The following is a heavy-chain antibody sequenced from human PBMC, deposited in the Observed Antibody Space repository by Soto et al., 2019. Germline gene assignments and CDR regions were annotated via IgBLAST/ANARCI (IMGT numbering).Heavy chain of an antibody. CDR2: ISYDGSNK. V-gene: IGHV3-30*18. D-gene: IGHD1-26*01. Sequence: PGGSLRLSCAASGFTFSSYGMHWVRQAPGKGLEWVAVISYDGSNKYYADSVKGRFTISRDNSKNTLYLQMNSLRAEDTAVYYCAKDTLYRGSYQDYYYYGLDDWGQGTAVTVSS. J-gene: IGHJ6*02. CDR3: AKDTLYRGSYQDYYYYGLDD. CDR1: GFTFSSYG.